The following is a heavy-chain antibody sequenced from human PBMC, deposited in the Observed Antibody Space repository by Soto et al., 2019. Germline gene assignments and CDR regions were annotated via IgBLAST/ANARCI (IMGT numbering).Heavy chain of an antibody. CDR3: ARSLYSSSDY. D-gene: IGHD6-6*01. V-gene: IGHV3-48*03. Sequence: PGGSLRLSCAASGFTFNSYEMNWVRQAPGKGLEWVSYTSSSGSTIYYADSVKGRFTISRDNAKNSLYLQMNSLRVEDTAVYYCARSLYSSSDYWGQGTRVTVSS. CDR1: GFTFNSYE. J-gene: IGHJ4*02. CDR2: TSSSGSTI.